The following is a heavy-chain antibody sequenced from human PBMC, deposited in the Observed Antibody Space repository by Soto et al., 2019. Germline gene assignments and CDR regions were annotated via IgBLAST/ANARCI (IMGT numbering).Heavy chain of an antibody. CDR1: GFTFGDYA. D-gene: IGHD5-18*01. V-gene: IGHV3-49*04. CDR3: TRDRRYSYGSWYYYGMDV. Sequence: PGGSLRLSCTASGFTFGDYAMSWVRQAPGKGLEWVGFIRSKAYGGTTEYAASVKGRFTISRDDSKSIAYLQMNSLKTEDTAVYYCTRDRRYSYGSWYYYGMDVWGQGTTVTVSS. J-gene: IGHJ6*02. CDR2: IRSKAYGGTT.